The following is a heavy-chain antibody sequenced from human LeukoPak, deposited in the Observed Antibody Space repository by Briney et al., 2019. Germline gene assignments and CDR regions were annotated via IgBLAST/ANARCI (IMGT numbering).Heavy chain of an antibody. J-gene: IGHJ3*02. CDR3: ARGLLDGYTHPAAFDI. Sequence: SETLSLTCTVSGGSISSYYWSWIRQPPGKGLEWIGYIYYSGSTNYNPSLKSRVTISVDASKNQFSLKLSSVTAADTAVYYCARGLLDGYTHPAAFDIWGQGTMVTVSS. D-gene: IGHD5-24*01. V-gene: IGHV4-59*01. CDR2: IYYSGST. CDR1: GGSISSYY.